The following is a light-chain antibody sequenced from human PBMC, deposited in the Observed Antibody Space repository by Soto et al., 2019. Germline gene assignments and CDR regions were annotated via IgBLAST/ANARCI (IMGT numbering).Light chain of an antibody. V-gene: IGKV3-15*01. CDR1: QNINNN. Sequence: EIVMTQSPATLSVSPGERATLSCRASQNINNNLVWYQQKPGQVPRLLIYHASTGATGIPARFSGSGSGTELTLTISSVQSEDFAVYYCQQYNDWPLTFGGGTKVEIK. CDR3: QQYNDWPLT. CDR2: HAS. J-gene: IGKJ4*01.